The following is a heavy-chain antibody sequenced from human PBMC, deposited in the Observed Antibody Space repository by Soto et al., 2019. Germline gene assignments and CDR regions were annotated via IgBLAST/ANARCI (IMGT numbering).Heavy chain of an antibody. J-gene: IGHJ6*02. D-gene: IGHD2-2*01. Sequence: QVQLVQSGAEVKKPGASVKVSCKASGYTFTSYGISWVRQAPGQGLEWMGWISAYNGNTNYEQNLQGRVTMTTDTSTSTAYMELRSLSSDETAVYYCARDRRVPAAMANYHYYGMDVWGQGTTVTVSS. V-gene: IGHV1-18*01. CDR3: ARDRRVPAAMANYHYYGMDV. CDR2: ISAYNGNT. CDR1: GYTFTSYG.